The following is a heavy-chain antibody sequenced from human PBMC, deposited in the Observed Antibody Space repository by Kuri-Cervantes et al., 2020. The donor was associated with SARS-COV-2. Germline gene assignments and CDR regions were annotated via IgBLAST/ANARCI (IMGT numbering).Heavy chain of an antibody. CDR1: GYTFTSYG. V-gene: IGHV1-69*13. Sequence: SVKVSCKASGYTFTSYGISWVRQAPGQGLEWMGGIIPIFGTANYAQKFQGRVTITADESTSTAYMELSSLRSEDTAVYYCARAGPAAMGYYYYGMDVWGQGTTVTVSS. CDR2: IIPIFGTA. J-gene: IGHJ6*02. CDR3: ARAGPAAMGYYYYGMDV. D-gene: IGHD2-2*01.